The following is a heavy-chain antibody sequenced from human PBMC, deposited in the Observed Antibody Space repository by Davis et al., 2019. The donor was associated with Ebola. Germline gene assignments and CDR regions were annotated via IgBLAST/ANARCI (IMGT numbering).Heavy chain of an antibody. CDR3: VRDGYRYGRPDY. CDR1: GFDFSSYS. V-gene: IGHV3-21*06. D-gene: IGHD6-13*01. Sequence: GESLKISCAASGFDFSSYSMTWVRQAPGKGPEWVASIGGRSEFVFYADSLKGRFTITRHNAKNSLYLELTALRAEDTAVYSCVRDGYRYGRPDYWGLGTLVTVSP. CDR2: IGGRSEFV. J-gene: IGHJ4*02.